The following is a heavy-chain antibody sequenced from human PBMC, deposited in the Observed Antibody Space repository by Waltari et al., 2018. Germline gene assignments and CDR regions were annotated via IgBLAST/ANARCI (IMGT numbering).Heavy chain of an antibody. J-gene: IGHJ4*02. Sequence: EVQLAESGGSLVQPGRSLSLSCAASGFRFDESAMHWVRQSPGKGLELGSGINFNRDKINYADSVKGRFTISRDNAKNSLYLQINSLRAEDTALYYCVKGHYYDNNGYFDYWGQGTLVTVSS. CDR3: VKGHYYDNNGYFDY. D-gene: IGHD3-22*01. V-gene: IGHV3-9*01. CDR1: GFRFDESA. CDR2: INFNRDKI.